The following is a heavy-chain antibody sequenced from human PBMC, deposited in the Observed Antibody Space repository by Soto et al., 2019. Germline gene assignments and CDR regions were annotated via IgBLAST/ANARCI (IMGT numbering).Heavy chain of an antibody. J-gene: IGHJ3*02. CDR3: ALIVVVPAANDDAFDI. Sequence: ASVTVSCKASGYTFTSYYMHWVRQAPGQGLEWMGIINPSGGSTSYAQKFQGRVTMTRDTSTSTVYMELSSLRSEDTAVYYCALIVVVPAANDDAFDIWGQGTMVTVSS. D-gene: IGHD2-2*01. V-gene: IGHV1-46*03. CDR1: GYTFTSYY. CDR2: INPSGGST.